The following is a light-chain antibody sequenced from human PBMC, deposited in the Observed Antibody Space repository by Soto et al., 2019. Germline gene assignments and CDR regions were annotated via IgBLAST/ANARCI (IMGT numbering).Light chain of an antibody. Sequence: QSALTQPPSASGSPGQSVTISCTGTSSDVGLYDYVSWYQQHPGKVPKLLISEVSKRPSGVPDRFSGSKSGNTASLTVSGLQAEDEADYYCSSYGGNSNYVFGTGTKVTVL. V-gene: IGLV2-8*01. J-gene: IGLJ1*01. CDR2: EVS. CDR1: SSDVGLYDY. CDR3: SSYGGNSNYV.